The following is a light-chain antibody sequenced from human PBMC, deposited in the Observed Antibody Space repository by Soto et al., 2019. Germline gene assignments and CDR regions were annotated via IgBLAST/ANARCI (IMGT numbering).Light chain of an antibody. CDR1: QNVNNR. J-gene: IGKJ1*01. CDR3: QHFNSWPLL. Sequence: EIVLTQSPAMLSVSPGERATLSCRASQNVNNRLAWYQQKAGQSPRLLIYGASTRATGIPARFSGSGSGTKFTLTISSLQSEDFAFYYCQHFNSWPLLFGQGTKV. V-gene: IGKV3-15*01. CDR2: GAS.